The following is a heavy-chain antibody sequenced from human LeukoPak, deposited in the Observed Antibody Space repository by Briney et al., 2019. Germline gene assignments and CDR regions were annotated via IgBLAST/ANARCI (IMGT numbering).Heavy chain of an antibody. CDR2: IKQDGSTK. D-gene: IGHD1-26*01. J-gene: IGHJ4*02. Sequence: PGGSLRLSCAASGFTFTNSWMAWVRQAPGKGLEWVANIKQDGSTKHYADSLKGRFTISRDNPKNSLYLQMNSLRVDDTAVYYCARDTDGSLDYWGQGILVTVAS. CDR3: ARDTDGSLDY. CDR1: GFTFTNSW. V-gene: IGHV3-7*01.